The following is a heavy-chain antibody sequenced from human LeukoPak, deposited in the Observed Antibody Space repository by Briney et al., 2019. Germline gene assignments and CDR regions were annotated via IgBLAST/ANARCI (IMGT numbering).Heavy chain of an antibody. D-gene: IGHD3-9*01. J-gene: IGHJ4*02. CDR1: GYTSTVYY. CDR3: ARVGFYYSDRVLDY. Sequence: ASVKVSCKASGYTSTVYYMHWVRQAPGHGLEWVGMINPSGGTTSYAQKFQGRLTMTRDTSTSTVYMELSSLKSEDTAVYYCARVGFYYSDRVLDYWGQGTLVTVSS. V-gene: IGHV1-46*01. CDR2: INPSGGTT.